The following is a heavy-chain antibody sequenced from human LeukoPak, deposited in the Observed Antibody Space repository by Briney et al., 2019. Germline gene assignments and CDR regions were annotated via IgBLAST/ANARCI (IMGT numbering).Heavy chain of an antibody. CDR1: GGSISSGGYY. J-gene: IGHJ2*01. D-gene: IGHD3-9*01. CDR3: ARSGAYFDWLFKHWYFDL. CDR2: FYYSGST. V-gene: IGHV4-31*03. Sequence: SETLSLTCTVSGGSISSGGYYWSWIRQHPGKGLEWIGYFYYSGSTYYNPSLKSRVTISVDTSKNQFSLKLSSVTAADTAVYYCARSGAYFDWLFKHWYFDLWGRGTLVTVSS.